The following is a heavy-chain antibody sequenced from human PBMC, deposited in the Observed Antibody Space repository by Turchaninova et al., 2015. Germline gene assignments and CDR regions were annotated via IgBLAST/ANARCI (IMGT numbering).Heavy chain of an antibody. CDR3: AREAYSSGYAGAFDL. V-gene: IGHV3-30-3*01. D-gene: IGHD3-22*01. CDR1: GFTLSSYV. J-gene: IGHJ3*01. Sequence: QVQLVESGGGVVQPGRSLRLSCAVSGFTLSSYVMHWVRQAPGKGPEWVALIPSDETIKHYAGYVKGRFTISRDTSTNTLYREVNSLRAEDTAVYHCAREAYSSGYAGAFDLWGQGTMVTVSS. CDR2: IPSDETIK.